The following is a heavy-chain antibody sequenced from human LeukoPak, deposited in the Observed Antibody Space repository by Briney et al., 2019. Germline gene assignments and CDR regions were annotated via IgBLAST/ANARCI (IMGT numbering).Heavy chain of an antibody. CDR1: GFTFDDYG. CDR3: ARGGITIFGGIIYQDY. J-gene: IGHJ4*02. V-gene: IGHV3-20*04. CDR2: INWNGRST. Sequence: GGSLRLSCAASGFTFDDYGMSWVRQAPGKGLEWVSGINWNGRSTGYADSVKGRFTISRDNTKNSLYLQMNSLRAEDTAFYYCARGGITIFGGIIYQDYWGQGTLVTVSS. D-gene: IGHD3-3*01.